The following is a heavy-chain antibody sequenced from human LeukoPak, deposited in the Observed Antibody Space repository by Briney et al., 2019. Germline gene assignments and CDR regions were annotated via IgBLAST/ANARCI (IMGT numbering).Heavy chain of an antibody. J-gene: IGHJ4*02. V-gene: IGHV3-30*02. CDR3: GKDTVDTAMVPDY. CDR1: GFTFSSYG. CDR2: IRYDGSNK. Sequence: GGSLRLSHAPSGFTFSSYGMLWVRQPPGKGLEWVAFIRYDGSNKYYADSVEGRFTISRDNSKNTLYLQMNSLRAEATAVYYCGKDTVDTAMVPDYWGQGTLVTVSS. D-gene: IGHD5-18*01.